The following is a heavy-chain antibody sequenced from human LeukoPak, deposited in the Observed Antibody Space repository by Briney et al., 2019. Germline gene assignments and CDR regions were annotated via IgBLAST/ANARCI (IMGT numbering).Heavy chain of an antibody. J-gene: IGHJ4*02. Sequence: PGGSLRLSCAASGFTFSSFEMNWVRQAPGKGLEWVSYISTSGTTIYYADSVKGRFTISRDNAKTSLYMEMNSLRAGDTAVYYCARSFDYWGQGTLVTVSS. CDR1: GFTFSSFE. CDR2: ISTSGTTI. V-gene: IGHV3-48*03. CDR3: ARSFDY.